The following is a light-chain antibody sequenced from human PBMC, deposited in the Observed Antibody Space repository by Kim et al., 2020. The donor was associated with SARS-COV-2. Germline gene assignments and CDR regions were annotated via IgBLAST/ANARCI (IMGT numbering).Light chain of an antibody. Sequence: ASVGDGGTISCRASQGSSSYLAWYQQKPGKAPKLLIYAASTLQGGVPSRFSGSGSGTDFTLTISSLQPEDFATYCCLQLHSYPLTFGGGTKVDIK. CDR1: QGSSSY. V-gene: IGKV1-9*01. J-gene: IGKJ4*01. CDR3: LQLHSYPLT. CDR2: AAS.